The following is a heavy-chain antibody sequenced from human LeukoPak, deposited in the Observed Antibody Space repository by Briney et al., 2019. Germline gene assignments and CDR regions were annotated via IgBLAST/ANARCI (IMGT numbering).Heavy chain of an antibody. CDR3: ARFIRLGGLGGYYFDY. CDR2: IIPNCGTA. V-gene: IGHV1-69*05. J-gene: IGHJ4*02. Sequence: VYLCFNCSAASFSICAICWVRDGPGPGLELVGGIIPNCGTASYAQEFHGRVTITMSKSTGTANMELSSHRSEAKAVDDCARFIRLGGLGGYYFDYWGQGTLVTVSS. D-gene: IGHD3-16*01. CDR1: AASFSICA.